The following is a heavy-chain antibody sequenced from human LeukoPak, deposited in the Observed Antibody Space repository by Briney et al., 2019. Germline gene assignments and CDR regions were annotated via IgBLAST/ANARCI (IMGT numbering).Heavy chain of an antibody. V-gene: IGHV3-53*01. CDR2: IYSGGTT. CDR1: GFIASSNY. CDR3: ATGGRSGVALEQ. Sequence: PGGSLRLSCVVSGFIASSNYMSWVRQAPREGLEWISLIYSGGTTHYADSVMGRFTISRDNSKTTLFLQMNSLKAEDTAVYYCATGGRSGVALEQWGQGTLVTVSS. D-gene: IGHD3-3*01. J-gene: IGHJ4*02.